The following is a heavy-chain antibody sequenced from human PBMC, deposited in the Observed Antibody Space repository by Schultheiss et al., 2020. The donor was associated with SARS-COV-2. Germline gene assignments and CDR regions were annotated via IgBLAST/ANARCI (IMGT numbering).Heavy chain of an antibody. CDR2: ISSSSSYI. V-gene: IGHV3-21*01. D-gene: IGHD4-23*01. CDR1: GFTFSSYS. CDR3: ARVKTTVVTRFDAFDI. J-gene: IGHJ3*02. Sequence: GGSLRLSCAASGFTFSSYSMNWVRQAPGKGLEWVSSISSSSSYIYYADSVKGRFTISRDNAKNSLYLQMNSLRAEDTAVYYCARVKTTVVTRFDAFDIWGQGTMVTVSS.